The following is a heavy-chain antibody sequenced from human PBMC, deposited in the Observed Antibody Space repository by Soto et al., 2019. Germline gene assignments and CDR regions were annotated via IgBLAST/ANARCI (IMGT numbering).Heavy chain of an antibody. V-gene: IGHV3-11*01. J-gene: IGHJ3*01. CDR2: ISLTGSVI. CDR3: LRRSGFDYFVAFDV. D-gene: IGHD5-12*01. Sequence: QVQLVESGGALVKPGGSLRLSCAASGFIFSGHYMTWIRQAPGKGLEWIAYISLTGSVIHYADSVKGRFTISRDNGKNTLYLQMDSLRAEDSAVSYCLRRSGFDYFVAFDVSGPGTVVTVSS. CDR1: GFIFSGHY.